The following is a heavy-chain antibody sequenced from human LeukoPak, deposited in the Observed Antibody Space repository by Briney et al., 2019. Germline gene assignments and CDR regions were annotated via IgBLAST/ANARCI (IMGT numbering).Heavy chain of an antibody. V-gene: IGHV1-2*02. J-gene: IGHJ4*02. D-gene: IGHD5-12*01. CDR2: INPNSGGT. Sequence: ASVKVSCKASGYTFTGYYMHWVRQAPGQGLEWMGWINPNSGGTNYAQKFQGRVTMTRDTSISTAYMELSRLRSDNTAVYYCARARVGYSGYLRGELSIIEHYYFDYWGQGTLVTVSS. CDR3: ARARVGYSGYLRGELSIIEHYYFDY. CDR1: GYTFTGYY.